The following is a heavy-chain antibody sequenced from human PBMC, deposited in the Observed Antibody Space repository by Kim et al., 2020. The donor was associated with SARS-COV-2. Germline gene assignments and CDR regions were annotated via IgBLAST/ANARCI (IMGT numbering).Heavy chain of an antibody. J-gene: IGHJ3*01. CDR2: IIPIFRTP. CDR1: GGTFSNYA. D-gene: IGHD3-9*01. V-gene: IGHV1-69*13. Sequence: SVKVSCKASGGTFSNYAISWVRQAPGQGLEWMGGIIPIFRTPNYAQKFQDRVTITADEYKTTAYMELSSLRSEDTAVYYCARDYIPYYDVVTGYYDAFGFWGQGTMVTVSS. CDR3: ARDYIPYYDVVTGYYDAFGF.